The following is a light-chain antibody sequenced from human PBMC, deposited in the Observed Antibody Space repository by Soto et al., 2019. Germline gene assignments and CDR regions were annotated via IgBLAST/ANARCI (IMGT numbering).Light chain of an antibody. CDR2: AAS. Sequence: DIQMTQSPSSLSASVGDRVTISCRASQSISNYLNWYQQKKGKAPKLLIYAASSLQSGVPSRFSGSGSGTDFTLTISSLQPEDFATYFCQQSYSIPHAFGPGTKVDIK. CDR3: QQSYSIPHA. J-gene: IGKJ3*01. V-gene: IGKV1-39*01. CDR1: QSISNY.